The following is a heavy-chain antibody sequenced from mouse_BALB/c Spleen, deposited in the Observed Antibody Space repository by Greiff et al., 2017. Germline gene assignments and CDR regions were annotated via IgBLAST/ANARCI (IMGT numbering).Heavy chain of an antibody. CDR2: ILPGSGST. CDR1: GYTFSSYW. V-gene: IGHV1-9*01. J-gene: IGHJ1*01. Sequence: QVQLQQSGAELMKPGASVTISCKATGYTFSSYWIEWVKQRPGHGLEWIGEILPGSGSTNYNEKFKGKATFTADTSSNTAYMQLSSLTSEDSAVYYCARSYYGSSYGYFDVWGAGTTVTVSS. CDR3: ARSYYGSSYGYFDV. D-gene: IGHD1-1*01.